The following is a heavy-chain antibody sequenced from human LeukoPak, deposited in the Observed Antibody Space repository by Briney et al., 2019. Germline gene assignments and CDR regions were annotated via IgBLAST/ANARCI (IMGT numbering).Heavy chain of an antibody. Sequence: GESLSISCTGSRYSFPSYWITWVRSIPGKGRGWMGRLTPSDSYTHYSPSFQCHVATSAAKSIRTTYLHWSSMNASDTTMHYCARHRDYYGSVSYSDYWGQGTLVTVSS. J-gene: IGHJ4*02. V-gene: IGHV5-10-1*01. CDR2: LTPSDSYT. D-gene: IGHD3-10*01. CDR3: ARHRDYYGSVSYSDY. CDR1: RYSFPSYW.